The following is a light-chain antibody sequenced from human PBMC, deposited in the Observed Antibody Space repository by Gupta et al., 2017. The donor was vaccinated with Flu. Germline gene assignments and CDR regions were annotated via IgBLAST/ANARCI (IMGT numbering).Light chain of an antibody. J-gene: IGKJ1*01. V-gene: IGKV3-20*01. CDR3: QQYGSSPRT. CDR2: GAS. Sequence: PGERATLSCRASQSISGSYLAWYQQKPGQAPRLLIYGASSRATGIPDRFSGSGSGTDFTLTISRLEPEDFAVYYCQQYGSSPRTFGQGTKVEIK. CDR1: QSISGSY.